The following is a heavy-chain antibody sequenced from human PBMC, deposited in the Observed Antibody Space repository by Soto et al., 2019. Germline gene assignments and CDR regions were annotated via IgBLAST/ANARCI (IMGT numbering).Heavy chain of an antibody. CDR1: GFTLSDHY. CDR2: SSDKAQGSST. D-gene: IGHD1-26*01. CDR3: AKGDGRIVPRHFDD. J-gene: IGHJ4*02. V-gene: IGHV3-72*01. Sequence: EVQLVESGGGLVQPGGSLRLSCAGSGFTLSDHYIDWVRQAPGKGLAWVGRSSDKAQGSSTAYAASVKGRLTTSRDESKNSVYRQMNSLKTEYTAIYYCAKGDGRIVPRHFDDWGQGTLVTLSS.